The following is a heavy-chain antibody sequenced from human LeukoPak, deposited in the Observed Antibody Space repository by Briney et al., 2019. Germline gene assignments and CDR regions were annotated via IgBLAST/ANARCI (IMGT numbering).Heavy chain of an antibody. J-gene: IGHJ4*02. D-gene: IGHD4-17*01. V-gene: IGHV1-2*02. CDR2: INPNSGGT. CDR3: ARDGNDYGDYAPDY. Sequence: ASVKVSCKASGYTFTSYYMHWVRQAPGQGLEWMGWINPNSGGTNYAQKFQGRVTMTRDTSISTAYMELSRLRSDDTAVYYCARDGNDYGDYAPDYWGQGTLVTVSS. CDR1: GYTFTSYY.